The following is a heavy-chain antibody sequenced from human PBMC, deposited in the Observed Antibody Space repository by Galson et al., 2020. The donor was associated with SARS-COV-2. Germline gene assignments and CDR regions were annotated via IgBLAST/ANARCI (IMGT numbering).Heavy chain of an antibody. CDR3: ASSSFPRSGYYWGHWYFDL. V-gene: IGHV4-30-2*01. J-gene: IGHJ2*01. CDR1: GGSISSGGYS. D-gene: IGHD3-22*01. CDR2: IYHSGST. Sequence: SQTLSLTCAVSGGSISSGGYSWSWIRQPPGKGLEWIGYIYHSGSTYYNPSLKSRVTISVDRSKNQFSLKLSSVTAADTAVYYCASSSFPRSGYYWGHWYFDLWGRGTLVTVSS.